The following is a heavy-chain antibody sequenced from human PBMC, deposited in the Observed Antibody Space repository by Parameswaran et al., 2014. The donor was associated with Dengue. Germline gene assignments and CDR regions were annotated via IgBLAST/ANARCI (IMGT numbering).Heavy chain of an antibody. D-gene: IGHD3-10*01. V-gene: IGHV3-64*02. CDR2: ISSNGGST. J-gene: IGHJ4*02. Sequence: VRQAPGKGLEYVSAISSNGGSTYYADSVKGRFTISRDNSKNTLYLQMGSLRAEDMAVYYCARGRNYYGSGSYPAPYFDYWGQGTLVTVSS. CDR3: ARGRNYYGSGSYPAPYFDY.